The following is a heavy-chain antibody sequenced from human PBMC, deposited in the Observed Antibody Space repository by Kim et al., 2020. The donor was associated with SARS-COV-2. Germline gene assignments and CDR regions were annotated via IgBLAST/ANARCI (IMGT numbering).Heavy chain of an antibody. CDR2: ISYDGSNK. J-gene: IGHJ3*02. CDR3: ARVRIAVAGTGDAFDI. Sequence: GGSLRLSCAASGFTFSSYAMHWVRQAPGKGLEWVAVISYDGSNKYYADSVKGRFTISRDNSKNTLYLQMNSLRAEDTAVYYCARVRIAVAGTGDAFDIWG. V-gene: IGHV3-30*04. CDR1: GFTFSSYA. D-gene: IGHD6-19*01.